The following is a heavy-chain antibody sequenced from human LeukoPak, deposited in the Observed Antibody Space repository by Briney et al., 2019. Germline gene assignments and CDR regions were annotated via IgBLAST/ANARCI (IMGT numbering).Heavy chain of an antibody. CDR1: GGSFSGYY. V-gene: IGHV4-34*01. D-gene: IGHD6-13*01. Sequence: PSETLSLTCAVYGGSFSGYYWSWIRQPPGKGLEWIGEINHSGSTNYNPSLKSRVTISVDTSKNQFSLKLSSVTAADTAVYYCASGQPSDAFDIWGQGTMVTVSS. J-gene: IGHJ3*02. CDR2: INHSGST. CDR3: ASGQPSDAFDI.